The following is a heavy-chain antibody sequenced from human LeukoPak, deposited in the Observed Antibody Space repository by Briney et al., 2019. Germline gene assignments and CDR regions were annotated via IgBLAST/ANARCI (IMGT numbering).Heavy chain of an antibody. CDR2: ITGGGDRI. Sequence: GGSLRLSCAASGFTFSSYAMRWVRQAPGKGLEWVSDITGGGDRIKIADSVQGRFAISRDNSKNTVYLYMDSVRAEDTAIYYCAKRQMVSTGWFESWGQATLVTVSS. J-gene: IGHJ5*01. CDR1: GFTFSSYA. D-gene: IGHD4-17*01. CDR3: AKRQMVSTGWFES. V-gene: IGHV3-23*01.